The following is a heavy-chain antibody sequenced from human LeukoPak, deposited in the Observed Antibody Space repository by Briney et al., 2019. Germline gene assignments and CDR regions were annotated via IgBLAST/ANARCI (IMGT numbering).Heavy chain of an antibody. CDR3: ATTNRDGYTYLDY. J-gene: IGHJ4*02. V-gene: IGHV4-59*08. CDR1: GGSITSSY. Sequence: SETLSLTCTVSGGSITSSYWNWIRQPPGKGLEWIGYIYYSGSTNYSPSLKSRITISMDASKNQFSLKLSSVTAADTAVYYCATTNRDGYTYLDYWGQGTLVSVSS. CDR2: IYYSGST. D-gene: IGHD5-24*01.